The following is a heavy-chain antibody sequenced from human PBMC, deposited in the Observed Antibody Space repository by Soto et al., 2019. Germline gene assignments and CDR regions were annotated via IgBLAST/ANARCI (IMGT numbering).Heavy chain of an antibody. J-gene: IGHJ6*02. CDR2: IYHSGST. V-gene: IGHV4-61*01. CDR1: GGSVSSGNDY. D-gene: IGHD2-15*01. CDR3: ARGSRGEGFWAFGQTPDYGMDV. Sequence: LSLTCTVSGGSVSSGNDYWSWIRQPPGKGLAWIGYIYHSGSTNYNPSLKSRLTISGDTSKNQVSLKLTSVTAAEPAVYYCARGSRGEGFWAFGQTPDYGMDVWGQGTTVTVSS.